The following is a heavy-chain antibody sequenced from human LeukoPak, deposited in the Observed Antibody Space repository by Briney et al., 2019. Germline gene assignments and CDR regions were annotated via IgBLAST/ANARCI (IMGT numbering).Heavy chain of an antibody. D-gene: IGHD4-17*01. CDR3: AKVYGDSHFDY. V-gene: IGHV3-23*01. J-gene: IGHJ4*02. CDR1: GITFNIYG. Sequence: PGGSLRLSCAASGITFNIYGMNWVRQAPGKGLEWVSRISGSGLSTYYADAVRGRFTISRDNTKNTLYLQMNSLRAEDTAVYYCAKVYGDSHFDYWGQGTLVTVSS. CDR2: ISGSGLST.